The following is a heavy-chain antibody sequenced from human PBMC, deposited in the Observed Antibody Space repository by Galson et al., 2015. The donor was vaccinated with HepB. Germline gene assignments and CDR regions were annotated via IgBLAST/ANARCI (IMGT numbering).Heavy chain of an antibody. Sequence: SLRLSCAASGFTFSDYFMNWIRQAPGKGLEWVSYISSSSAYTSYADSVRGRFTIFRDNAENSLYLQMNSLRAEDTAIYYCARGSLYCRTTSCPPDDWGQGILVTVSS. CDR1: GFTFSDYF. J-gene: IGHJ4*02. CDR3: ARGSLYCRTTSCPPDD. CDR2: ISSSSAYT. V-gene: IGHV3-11*06. D-gene: IGHD2-2*01.